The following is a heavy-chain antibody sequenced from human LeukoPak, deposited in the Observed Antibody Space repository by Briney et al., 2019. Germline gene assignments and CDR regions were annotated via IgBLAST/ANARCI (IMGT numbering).Heavy chain of an antibody. V-gene: IGHV1-18*01. D-gene: IGHD6-19*01. J-gene: IGHJ4*02. CDR3: ATTARPEGAVDIDY. Sequence: ASVKVSCKASGYTFTSYGISWVRQAPGQGLEWMGWISAYNGNTNYAQKLQGRVTMTTDTSTSTAYMELSSLRSEDTAVYYCATTARPEGAVDIDYWGQGTLVTVSS. CDR1: GYTFTSYG. CDR2: ISAYNGNT.